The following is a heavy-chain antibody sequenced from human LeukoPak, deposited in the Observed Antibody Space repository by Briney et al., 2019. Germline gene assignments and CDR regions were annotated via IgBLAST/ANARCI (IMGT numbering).Heavy chain of an antibody. V-gene: IGHV3-23*01. D-gene: IGHD2-15*01. CDR1: GFTFSTYA. CDR2: ISGSDGST. CDR3: AKDRGGSCYSAVDY. J-gene: IGHJ4*02. Sequence: PGGSLRLSCAASGFTFSTYAMSWVRQAPGKGLEWVSAISGSDGSTYYADSVKGRFTISRDNSKNTLYLQMNSLRAEDTAVYYYAKDRGGSCYSAVDYWCQGTLVTVSS.